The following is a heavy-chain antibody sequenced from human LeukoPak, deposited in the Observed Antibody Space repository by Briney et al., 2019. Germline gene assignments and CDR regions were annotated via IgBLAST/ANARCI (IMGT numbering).Heavy chain of an antibody. Sequence: SVKVSCKASGGTFSSYAISWVRQAPGQGLEWMGGIIPIFGTANYAQKFQGRVTITTDESTSTAYMELSSLRSEDTAVYYCARDRWNCSGGNCYLGLNDYWGQGTLVTVSS. CDR3: ARDRWNCSGGNCYLGLNDY. CDR1: GGTFSSYA. J-gene: IGHJ4*02. D-gene: IGHD2-15*01. CDR2: IIPIFGTA. V-gene: IGHV1-69*05.